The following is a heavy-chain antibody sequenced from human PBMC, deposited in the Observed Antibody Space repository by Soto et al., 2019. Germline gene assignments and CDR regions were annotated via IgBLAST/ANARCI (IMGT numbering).Heavy chain of an antibody. J-gene: IGHJ6*02. V-gene: IGHV1-69*13. CDR2: IIPIFGTA. Sequence: SVKVSCKASGGTFSSYAISWVRQAPGQGLEWMGGIIPIFGTANYAQKFQGRVTITADESTSTAYMELSSLRSEDTAVYYCARDCSGGSCPTPYYYYGMDVWGQGTTATVSS. CDR1: GGTFSSYA. CDR3: ARDCSGGSCPTPYYYYGMDV. D-gene: IGHD2-15*01.